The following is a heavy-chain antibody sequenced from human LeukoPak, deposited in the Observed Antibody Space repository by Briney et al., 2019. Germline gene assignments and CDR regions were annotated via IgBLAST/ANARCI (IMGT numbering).Heavy chain of an antibody. CDR1: GFTFSSYG. Sequence: LPGGSLRLSCAASGFTFSSYGMSWVRQAPGKGLEWVSAISGSGGSTYYADSVKGRFTISRDNSKNTLYLQMNSLRAEDTAVYYCAGTYYYDKGAFDIWGQGTMVTVSS. CDR3: AGTYYYDKGAFDI. J-gene: IGHJ3*02. CDR2: ISGSGGST. V-gene: IGHV3-23*01. D-gene: IGHD3-22*01.